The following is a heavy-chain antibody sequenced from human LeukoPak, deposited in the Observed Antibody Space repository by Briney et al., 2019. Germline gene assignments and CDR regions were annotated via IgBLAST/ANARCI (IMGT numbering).Heavy chain of an antibody. D-gene: IGHD5-24*01. CDR2: IKDDGTET. V-gene: IGHV3-7*03. CDR1: GFMFSSNW. CDR3: AKEGRSLQSY. Sequence: GGSLRLSCAASGFMFSSNWMSWVRLAPGKGLEWVANIKDDGTETYYVDSVKGRFTVSRDNAKNSLYLQMNSLRVEDTAVYYCAKEGRSLQSYWGQGTLVTVSS. J-gene: IGHJ4*02.